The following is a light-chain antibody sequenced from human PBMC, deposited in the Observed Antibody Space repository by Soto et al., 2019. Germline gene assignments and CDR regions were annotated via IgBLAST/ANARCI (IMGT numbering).Light chain of an antibody. J-gene: IGKJ2*01. CDR1: QNVGST. CDR3: QQRNSWSYT. Sequence: IVLTQSPGTLSLSPGERATLSCRASQNVGSTLAWYQHKPGQAPRLLIYDAFNGATGIPARFSGGGSGTDFTLTISSLEAEDFAVYYCQQRNSWSYTFGQGTRLQIK. CDR2: DAF. V-gene: IGKV3-11*01.